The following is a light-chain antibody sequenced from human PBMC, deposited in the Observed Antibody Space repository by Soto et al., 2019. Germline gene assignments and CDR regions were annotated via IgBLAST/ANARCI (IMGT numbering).Light chain of an antibody. J-gene: IGKJ1*01. Sequence: EIVMTQSPATLSLSPGERATLSCRASLTVSDNYLAWYQQKAGQAPRLVIYGASNRATSIPDRFSASGSGTDFTLTISRLEPEDFAVYYCQQYSTSPLTFGQGTKVDIK. CDR3: QQYSTSPLT. CDR2: GAS. V-gene: IGKV3-20*01. CDR1: LTVSDNY.